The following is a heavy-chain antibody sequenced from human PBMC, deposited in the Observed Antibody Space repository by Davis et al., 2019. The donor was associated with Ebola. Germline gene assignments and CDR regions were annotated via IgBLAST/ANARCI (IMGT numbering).Heavy chain of an antibody. CDR3: ARAYGGNSVWFDP. CDR2: INSAGSST. J-gene: IGHJ5*02. V-gene: IGHV3-74*03. Sequence: PGGSLRLSCAASGFTLSSYWMHWVRQAPGKGLVWVSRINSAGSSTTYADSVKGRFTISRDDAKNTLYLQMNSLRVDDTAVYYCARAYGGNSVWFDPWGQGTLVTVSS. CDR1: GFTLSSYW. D-gene: IGHD4-23*01.